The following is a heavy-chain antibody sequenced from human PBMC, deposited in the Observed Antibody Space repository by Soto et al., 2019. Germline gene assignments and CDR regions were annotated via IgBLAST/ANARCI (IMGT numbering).Heavy chain of an antibody. D-gene: IGHD3-16*02. CDR3: AKPYRPIYYYYGMDV. V-gene: IGHV3-23*01. J-gene: IGHJ6*02. Sequence: EVQLLESGGGLVQPGGSLRLSCAASGFTFSSYAMSWVRQAPGKGLEWVSAISGSGGSTYYADSVKGRFTTSRDNSKNTLYLQMNSLRAEDTAVYYCAKPYRPIYYYYGMDVWGQGTTVTVSS. CDR1: GFTFSSYA. CDR2: ISGSGGST.